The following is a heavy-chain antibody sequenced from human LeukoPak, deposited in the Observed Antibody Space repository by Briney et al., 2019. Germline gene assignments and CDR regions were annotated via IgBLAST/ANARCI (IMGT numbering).Heavy chain of an antibody. D-gene: IGHD3-16*02. CDR2: ISSSSSYI. J-gene: IGHJ4*02. CDR1: GFTFSSYS. V-gene: IGHV3-21*01. CDR3: APLANGGYPIDY. Sequence: PGGSLRLSCAASGFTFSSYSMNWVRQAPGEGLEWVSSISSSSSYIYYADSVKGRFTISRDNAKNSLYLQMNSLRAEDTAVYYCAPLANGGYPIDYWGQGTLVTVSS.